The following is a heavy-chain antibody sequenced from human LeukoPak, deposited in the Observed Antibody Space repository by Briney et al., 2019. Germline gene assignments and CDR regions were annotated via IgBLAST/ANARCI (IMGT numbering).Heavy chain of an antibody. J-gene: IGHJ3*02. Sequence: GGSLRLSCAASGFTFSSYAMSWVRQAPGKGLEWVSVIYSGGSTYYADSVKGRFTISRDNSKNTLYLQMNSLRAEDTAVYYCARVAVARNDIWGQGTMVTVSS. D-gene: IGHD6-19*01. CDR3: ARVAVARNDI. CDR2: IYSGGST. CDR1: GFTFSSYA. V-gene: IGHV3-53*01.